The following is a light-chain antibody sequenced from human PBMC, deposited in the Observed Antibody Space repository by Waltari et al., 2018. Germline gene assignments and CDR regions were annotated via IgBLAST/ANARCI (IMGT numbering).Light chain of an antibody. CDR2: AAS. CDR3: QQYGSSLVT. V-gene: IGKV3-20*01. Sequence: EIVLKQSPDTLSLSPGERATLSCRASQYVTSSYLAWYQQKPGQGPRLLIYAASARATGIPDRFSGSGSGTDFTLTISRLEPEDFAVYFCQQYGSSLVTFGGGTEVEIK. J-gene: IGKJ4*01. CDR1: QYVTSSY.